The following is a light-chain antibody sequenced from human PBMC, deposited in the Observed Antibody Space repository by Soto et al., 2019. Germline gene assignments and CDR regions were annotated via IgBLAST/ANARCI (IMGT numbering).Light chain of an antibody. V-gene: IGKV3-20*01. J-gene: IGKJ1*01. CDR2: GAS. CDR1: QGVTTN. Sequence: EIVMSQSPGTLSVSPGERATLSCRAGQGVTTNFAWYQQKPGQAPRLLIYGASNRATGIPDRFSGSGSGTDFTLTISRLEPEDFAVYYCQQYGSSGTFGQGTKVDIK. CDR3: QQYGSSGT.